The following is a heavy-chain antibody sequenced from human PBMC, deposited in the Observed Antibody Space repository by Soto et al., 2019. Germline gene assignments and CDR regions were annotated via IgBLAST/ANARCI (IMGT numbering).Heavy chain of an antibody. J-gene: IGHJ4*02. Sequence: EVQLLESGGGLVQPGGSLRLSCAASGFTFSSYAMSWVRQAPGKGLEWVSGISGTGVGTYYADSVKGRFTISRDNSKNTLYLQMNSLRAEDTAVYYCAKEVENIVGATGSFFDYWGQGTLVTVSS. V-gene: IGHV3-23*01. CDR1: GFTFSSYA. D-gene: IGHD1-26*01. CDR3: AKEVENIVGATGSFFDY. CDR2: ISGTGVGT.